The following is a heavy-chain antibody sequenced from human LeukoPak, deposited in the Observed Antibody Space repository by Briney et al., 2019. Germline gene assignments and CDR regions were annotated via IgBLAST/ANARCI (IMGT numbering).Heavy chain of an antibody. CDR2: VYPGDSQT. CDR3: ARLYGNPKGYYYYYYMDV. CDR1: GYSFTSYW. V-gene: IGHV5-51*01. Sequence: GESLKISCKGSGYSFTSYWIAWVRQMPGKGLEWVGVVYPGDSQTIYSPSFQGQVTISADKSISTVYLQWTSLKASDTAMYYCARLYGNPKGYYYYYYMDVWGKGTTVTVSS. J-gene: IGHJ6*03. D-gene: IGHD2-2*02.